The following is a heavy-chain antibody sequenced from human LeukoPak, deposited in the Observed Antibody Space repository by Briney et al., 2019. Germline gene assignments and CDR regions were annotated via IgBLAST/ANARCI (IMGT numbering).Heavy chain of an antibody. CDR1: GFTYSNYW. V-gene: IGHV3-7*01. Sequence: GGSLRLSCVASGFTYSNYWMNWVRQATGKGLEWVAIMKPEGSEKFYADSVRGRLTISRDNTKNSLYLQMNSLRADDTAVYYCARGGAWSWYNWGQGTLVTVSS. CDR3: ARGGAWSWYN. CDR2: MKPEGSEK. J-gene: IGHJ4*02. D-gene: IGHD1-1*01.